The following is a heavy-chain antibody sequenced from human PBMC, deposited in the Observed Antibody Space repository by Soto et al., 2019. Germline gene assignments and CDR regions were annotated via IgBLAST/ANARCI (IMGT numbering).Heavy chain of an antibody. CDR2: ISGSGGST. CDR1: GFTFSSYA. J-gene: IGHJ6*02. Sequence: GGSLRLSCAASGFTFSSYAMSWVRQAPGKGLEWVSAISGSGGSTYYADSVKGRFTISRDNSKNTLYLQMNSLRAEDTAVYYCAKDPGYSYGYYGMDVCGQGTTVTVSS. CDR3: AKDPGYSYGYYGMDV. D-gene: IGHD5-18*01. V-gene: IGHV3-23*01.